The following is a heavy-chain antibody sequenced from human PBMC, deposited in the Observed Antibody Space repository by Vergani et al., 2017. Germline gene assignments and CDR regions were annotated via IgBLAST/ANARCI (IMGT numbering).Heavy chain of an antibody. CDR1: GGTFSSYA. CDR3: ATGVSSGWYYFDY. CDR2: VDPEDGET. J-gene: IGHJ4*02. D-gene: IGHD6-19*01. Sequence: VQLVQSGAEVKKPGSSVKVSCKASGGTFSSYAISWVRQAPGQGLEWMGLVDPEDGETIYAEKFQGRVTITADTSTDTAYMELSSLRSEDTAVYYCATGVSSGWYYFDYWGQGTLVTVSS. V-gene: IGHV1-69-2*01.